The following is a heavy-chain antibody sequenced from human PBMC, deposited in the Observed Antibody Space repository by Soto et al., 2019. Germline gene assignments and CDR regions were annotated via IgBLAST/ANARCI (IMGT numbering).Heavy chain of an antibody. Sequence: EVQLVESGGGLVKPGGSLRLSCAASGFTFSNAWMNWVRQAPGKGLEWVGRIKNKTDGGTTDYAAPVKGRFTISRDDSKNTLYLQMNSLKTEDTAVYYCTTDSLRYFDWLLVWPAVFDYWGQGTLVTVSS. J-gene: IGHJ4*02. D-gene: IGHD3-9*01. CDR3: TTDSLRYFDWLLVWPAVFDY. CDR1: GFTFSNAW. V-gene: IGHV3-15*07. CDR2: IKNKTDGGTT.